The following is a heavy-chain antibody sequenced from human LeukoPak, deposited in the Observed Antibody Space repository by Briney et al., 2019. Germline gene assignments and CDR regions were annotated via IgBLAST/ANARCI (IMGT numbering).Heavy chain of an antibody. V-gene: IGHV4-39*01. CDR3: ARLGADYYDILTGYYEYYFDY. Sequence: SETLSLTCTVSGGSISSSSYYWGWIRQPPGKGLEWIGSIYYSGSTYYNPSLKSRVTISVDTSKNQFSLKLSSVTAADTAVYYCARLGADYYDILTGYYEYYFDYWGQGTLVTVSS. CDR1: GGSISSSSYY. D-gene: IGHD3-9*01. CDR2: IYYSGST. J-gene: IGHJ4*02.